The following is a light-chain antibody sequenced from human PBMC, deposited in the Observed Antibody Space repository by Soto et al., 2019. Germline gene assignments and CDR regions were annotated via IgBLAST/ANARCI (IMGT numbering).Light chain of an antibody. CDR2: NVS. J-gene: IGLJ1*01. Sequence: QSVLTQPASVSGSRGQSLTISCTGTSSDVGAYNFVSGYQQHPGKLPKLMIFNVSRRPSGVSDRFSGSKSGNTASLTISGLQAEDEGDYYCSSYTSSSTHVFGSGTKLTVL. V-gene: IGLV2-14*03. CDR1: SSDVGAYNF. CDR3: SSYTSSSTHV.